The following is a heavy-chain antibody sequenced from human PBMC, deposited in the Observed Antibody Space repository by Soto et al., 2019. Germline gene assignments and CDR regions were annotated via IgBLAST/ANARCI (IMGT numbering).Heavy chain of an antibody. J-gene: IGHJ3*02. CDR3: ARQYSSGWYEDDAFDI. CDR2: IYYTGNT. CDR1: GGSLSSYY. Sequence: PSETLSLTCTVSGGSLSSYYWSWIRQPPGKGLEWIAFIYYTGNTDYNPSLKSRVTISIDTSKNQFSLKLSAVTAADTAVYYCARQYSSGWYEDDAFDIWGQGTMVTVSS. D-gene: IGHD6-19*01. V-gene: IGHV4-59*08.